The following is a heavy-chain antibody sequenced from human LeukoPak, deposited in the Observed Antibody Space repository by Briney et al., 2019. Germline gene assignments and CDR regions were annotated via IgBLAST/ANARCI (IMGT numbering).Heavy chain of an antibody. CDR3: AKVGPSTMVRGVPTLAFDY. V-gene: IGHV3-23*01. J-gene: IGHJ4*02. CDR1: GFTLSTNA. D-gene: IGHD3-10*01. CDR2: ISGSGGST. Sequence: GGSLRLSCLTSGFTLSTNAMSWVRQAPGKGLEWVSAISGSGGSTYYADSVKGRFTISRDNSKNTLYLQMNSLRAEDTAVYYCAKVGPSTMVRGVPTLAFDYWGQGTLVTVSS.